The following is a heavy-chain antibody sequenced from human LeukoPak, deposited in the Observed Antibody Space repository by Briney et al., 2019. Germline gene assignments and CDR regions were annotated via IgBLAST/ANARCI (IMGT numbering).Heavy chain of an antibody. D-gene: IGHD2-8*01. CDR2: IIPIFGTA. CDR3: ARVGEDIFCTNGVCSPRTTFDY. V-gene: IGHV1-69*13. Sequence: SVKVSCKASGGTFSSYAISWVRQAPGQGPEWMGGIIPIFGTANYAQKFQGRVTITADESTSTAYMELSSLRSEDTAVYYCARVGEDIFCTNGVCSPRTTFDYWGQGTLVTVSS. CDR1: GGTFSSYA. J-gene: IGHJ4*02.